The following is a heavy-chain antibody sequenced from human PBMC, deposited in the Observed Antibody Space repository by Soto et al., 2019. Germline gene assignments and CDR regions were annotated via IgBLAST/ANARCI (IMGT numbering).Heavy chain of an antibody. CDR1: GFTFSSYG. CDR3: ASDYDSGSYFNWFDP. D-gene: IGHD1-26*01. V-gene: IGHV3-33*01. J-gene: IGHJ5*02. Sequence: GGSLRLSCAASGFTFSSYGMHWVRQAPGKGLEWVAVIWYDGSNKYYADSVKGRFTISRDNSKNTLYLQMNSLRAEDTAVYYCASDYDSGSYFNWFDPWVQGTMVTVSA. CDR2: IWYDGSNK.